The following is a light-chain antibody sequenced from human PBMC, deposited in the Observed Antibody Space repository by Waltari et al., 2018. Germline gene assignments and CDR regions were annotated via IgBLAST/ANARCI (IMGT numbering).Light chain of an antibody. CDR3: SSYTSTNTLV. J-gene: IGLJ3*02. V-gene: IGLV2-14*01. CDR1: SRDVGVSNF. CDR2: EVS. Sequence: QSALTQPACVSGSPGQSFTISCTGTSRDVGVSNFVSWYQQHPGKAPKFMIYEVSNRPSGVSNRFSGSKSGNTASLTISGLQAEDEADYYCSSYTSTNTLVFGGGTKLTVL.